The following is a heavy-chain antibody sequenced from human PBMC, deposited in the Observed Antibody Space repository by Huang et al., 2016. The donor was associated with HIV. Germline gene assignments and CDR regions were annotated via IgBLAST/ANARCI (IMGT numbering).Heavy chain of an antibody. CDR1: GGSISSSSHY. D-gene: IGHD3-22*01. CDR3: ARRHANYYDSSGYYFDS. J-gene: IGHJ4*02. Sequence: QLQLQESGPGLVKPSETLSLTCTVSGGSISSSSHYWGWIRQPPGKGLEWIGSRYYSGSTYYNPSLKSRVTIAVDTSKNQFSLKLSSVTAADTAVYYCARRHANYYDSSGYYFDSWGQGTLFTVSS. V-gene: IGHV4-39*01. CDR2: RYYSGST.